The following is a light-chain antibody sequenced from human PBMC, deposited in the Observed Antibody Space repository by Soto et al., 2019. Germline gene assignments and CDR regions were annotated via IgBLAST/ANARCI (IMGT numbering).Light chain of an antibody. CDR3: LQYGSSPYT. CDR2: GAS. J-gene: IGKJ2*01. Sequence: EIVLTQSPGTLSLSPGERATLSCRASQSVSSSYLDWYQQKHGQAPRPLIYGASSRATGIPDRFSGSGAGTDFTLTISRLEAEDFAVYSCLQYGSSPYTFGQGNKLEIK. CDR1: QSVSSSY. V-gene: IGKV3-20*01.